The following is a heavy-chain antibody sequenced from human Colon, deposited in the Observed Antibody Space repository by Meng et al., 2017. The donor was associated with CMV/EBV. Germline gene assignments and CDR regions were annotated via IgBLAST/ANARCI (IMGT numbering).Heavy chain of an antibody. CDR2: IYYSGST. J-gene: IGHJ4*02. Sequence: QLQLQESGPGLVKPSETLSLPCTVSGCSISSSSYYWGWIRQPPGKGLEWIGSIYYSGSTYYNPSLKSRVTISVDTSKNQFSLKLSSVTAADTAVYYCARAAAAGEYYFDYWGQGTLVTVSS. CDR3: ARAAAAGEYYFDY. D-gene: IGHD6-13*01. CDR1: GCSISSSSYY. V-gene: IGHV4-39*07.